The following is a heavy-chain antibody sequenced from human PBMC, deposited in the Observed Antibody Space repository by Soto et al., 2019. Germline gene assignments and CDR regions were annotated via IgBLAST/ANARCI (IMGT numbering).Heavy chain of an antibody. V-gene: IGHV4-39*01. CDR1: GGPMNNNSFY. CDR2: IYYTANT. CDR3: ARPRWKDDIE. D-gene: IGHD3-9*01. Sequence: QLQLQESGPGLVRPSETLSLTCSVSGGPMNNNSFYWGWIRQAPGQGMVWVGTIYYTANTLYNPSLRSRVTISVDTSKTQLSLILTSSTGADTAVYYWARPRWKDDIEWGRGILVTVAS. J-gene: IGHJ4*02.